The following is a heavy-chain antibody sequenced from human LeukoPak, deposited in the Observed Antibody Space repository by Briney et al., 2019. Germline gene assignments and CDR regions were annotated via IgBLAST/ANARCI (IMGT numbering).Heavy chain of an antibody. CDR3: TRDTTLPHYYDSSGYFH. Sequence: GRSLRLSCTASGFTFGDYAMSWVRQAPGKGLEWVGFIRSKAYGGTTEYAASVKGRFTTSRDDSKGIAYLQMNSLKTEDTAVYYCTRDTTLPHYYDSSGYFHWGQGTLVTVSS. CDR2: IRSKAYGGTT. D-gene: IGHD3-22*01. CDR1: GFTFGDYA. J-gene: IGHJ4*02. V-gene: IGHV3-49*04.